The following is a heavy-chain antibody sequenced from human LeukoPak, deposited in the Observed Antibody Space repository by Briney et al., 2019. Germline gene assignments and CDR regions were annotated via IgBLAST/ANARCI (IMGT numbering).Heavy chain of an antibody. D-gene: IGHD5-18*01. V-gene: IGHV4-61*10. CDR2: MYYSGST. CDR1: GGSISSGSYY. CDR3: ARGVMQRGYNNGPHLDD. Sequence: SESLSLTCTVSGGSISSGSYYGGWSRQPAGKGLEWSGFMYYSGSTTYNPSLKSRLTMSVDTSKNSFSLRLTSVTAADTAVYYCARGVMQRGYNNGPHLDDWGQGTLVTVSS. J-gene: IGHJ4*02.